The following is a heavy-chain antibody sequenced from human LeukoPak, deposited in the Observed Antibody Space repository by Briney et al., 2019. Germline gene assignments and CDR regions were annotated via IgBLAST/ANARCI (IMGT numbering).Heavy chain of an antibody. V-gene: IGHV4-59*01. J-gene: IGHJ3*02. Sequence: PSETLSLTCAVYGGSFSGYYWSWIRQPPGKGLEWIGYIYYSGSTNYNPSLKSRVTISVDTSKNQFSLKLSSVTAADTAVYYCARVHYNVLRFPSNAFDIWGQGTMVTVSS. CDR1: GGSFSGYY. CDR2: IYYSGST. D-gene: IGHD3-3*01. CDR3: ARVHYNVLRFPSNAFDI.